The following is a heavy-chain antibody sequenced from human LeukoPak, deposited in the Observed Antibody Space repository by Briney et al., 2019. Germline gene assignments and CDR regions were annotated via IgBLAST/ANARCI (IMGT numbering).Heavy chain of an antibody. Sequence: GGSLRLSCAASGFTVSSNYMSWVRQAPGKGLEWVSVIYSGGSTYYADSVKGRFTISRDNSKNTLYLQMNSLKTEDTAVYYCTTGPNYDILTGYWNYFDYWGQGTLVTVSS. D-gene: IGHD3-9*01. CDR3: TTGPNYDILTGYWNYFDY. J-gene: IGHJ4*02. CDR1: GFTVSSNY. CDR2: IYSGGST. V-gene: IGHV3-53*01.